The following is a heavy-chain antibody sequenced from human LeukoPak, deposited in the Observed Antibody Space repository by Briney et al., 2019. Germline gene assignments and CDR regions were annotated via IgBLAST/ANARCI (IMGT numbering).Heavy chain of an antibody. CDR1: GGSVSSASYY. Sequence: PSETLSLTCTVSGGSVSSASYYWSWIRQPPRGGLEWIGFIYYDGGTSYNPSLKSRVTLSVDTSKNQFSLKLTSVTAADSALYFCARILVGATTDYWGQGTLVSLSS. CDR3: ARILVGATTDY. J-gene: IGHJ4*02. V-gene: IGHV4-61*01. D-gene: IGHD1-26*01. CDR2: IYYDGGT.